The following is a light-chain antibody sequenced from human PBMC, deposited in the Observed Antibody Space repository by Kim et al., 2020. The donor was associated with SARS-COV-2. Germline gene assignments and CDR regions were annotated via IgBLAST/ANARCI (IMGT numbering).Light chain of an antibody. CDR3: QQYNSYSLT. J-gene: IGKJ1*01. CDR1: QSINKW. CDR2: KAS. V-gene: IGKV1-5*03. Sequence: GDRVTITCRASQSINKWLAWYQQKPGKVPQLLIYKASTLQSGVPSRFSGSGSETEFTLTISSLQPDDVATYYCQQYNSYSLTFGQGTKVDI.